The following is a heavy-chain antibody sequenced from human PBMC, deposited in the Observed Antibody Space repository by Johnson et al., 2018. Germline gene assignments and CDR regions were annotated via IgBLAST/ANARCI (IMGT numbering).Heavy chain of an antibody. CDR1: GFTFGSYD. Sequence: QVQLVQSGGGVVQPGRSLRLSCAASGFTFGSYDMHWVRQAPGKGLEWVAVISYDGSKKYYADSVKGRFTVSRDNYKNTLYLQMNRLKPEDTAVYYCAKGAQLLYVSYYYYGLDVWGQGTTVTVSS. CDR2: ISYDGSKK. J-gene: IGHJ6*02. D-gene: IGHD2-2*02. V-gene: IGHV3-30*18. CDR3: AKGAQLLYVSYYYYGLDV.